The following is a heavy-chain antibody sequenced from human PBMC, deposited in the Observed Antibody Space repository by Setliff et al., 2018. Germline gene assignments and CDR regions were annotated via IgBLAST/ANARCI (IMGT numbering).Heavy chain of an antibody. D-gene: IGHD3-3*01. Sequence: PSETLSLTCTVSGGSISSGSYYWSWIRQPAGKGLEWIGRIYTSGSTNYNPSLKSRVTISVDISKNQFSLKLSSVTAADTALYYCVRERPLFWSGYCTWFNPWGQGTRVTVSS. CDR2: IYTSGST. V-gene: IGHV4-61*02. CDR1: GGSISSGSYY. CDR3: VRERPLFWSGYCTWFNP. J-gene: IGHJ5*02.